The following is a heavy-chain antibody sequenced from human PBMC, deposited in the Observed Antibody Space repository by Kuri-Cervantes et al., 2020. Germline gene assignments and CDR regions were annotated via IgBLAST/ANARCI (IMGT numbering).Heavy chain of an antibody. CDR1: GFTFSNSW. CDR2: IKEDGSVE. Sequence: GGSLRLSCAASGFTFSNSWMSWVRQAPGKGLEWVANIKEDGSVEQYVDSVRGRFTISRDNAKKSVYLQMNSLRVEDTAVYYCAKDTRLVISAFDIWGQGTMVTVSS. CDR3: AKDTRLVISAFDI. D-gene: IGHD3-9*01. J-gene: IGHJ3*02. V-gene: IGHV3-7*01.